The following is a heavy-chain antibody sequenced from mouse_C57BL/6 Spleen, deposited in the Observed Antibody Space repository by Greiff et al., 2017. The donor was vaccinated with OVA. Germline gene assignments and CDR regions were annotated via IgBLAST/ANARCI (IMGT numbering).Heavy chain of an antibody. V-gene: IGHV14-4*01. CDR2: IDPENGDT. Sequence: VQLKESGAELVRPGASVKLSCTASGFNIKDDYMHWVKQRPEQGLEWIGWIDPENGDTEYASKFQGKATITADTSSNTAYLQLSSLTSEDTAVYYCTKFYYAMDYWGQGTSVTVSS. J-gene: IGHJ4*01. CDR3: TKFYYAMDY. CDR1: GFNIKDDY.